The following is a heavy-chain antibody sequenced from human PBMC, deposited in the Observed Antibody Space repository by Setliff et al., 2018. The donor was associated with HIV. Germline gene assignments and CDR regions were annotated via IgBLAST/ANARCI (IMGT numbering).Heavy chain of an antibody. Sequence: SSETLSLTCTVSGGSISSFYWSWIRQPPGKGLEYIGYIYYSGSTYQNPSLKSRVTISVDTSKNQFSLKLNSVTAADTAVYYCARSSSSSPFFFDYWGQGSLVTVSS. J-gene: IGHJ4*02. CDR3: ARSSSSSPFFFDY. D-gene: IGHD6-6*01. V-gene: IGHV4-59*06. CDR2: IYYSGST. CDR1: GGSISSFY.